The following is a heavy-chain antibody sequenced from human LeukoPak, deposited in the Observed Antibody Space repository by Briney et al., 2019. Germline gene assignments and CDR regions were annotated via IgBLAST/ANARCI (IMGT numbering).Heavy chain of an antibody. CDR3: ARGRTTVTTYDAFDI. CDR2: ISAYNGST. CDR1: GYTFTSYG. J-gene: IGHJ3*02. Sequence: ASVKVSCKASGYTFTSYGISWVRQAPGQGLEWMGWISAYNGSTNYAQKLQGRVTMTTDTSTSTAYMELRSLRSEDTAVYYCARGRTTVTTYDAFDIWGQGTMVTVSS. V-gene: IGHV1-18*01. D-gene: IGHD4-17*01.